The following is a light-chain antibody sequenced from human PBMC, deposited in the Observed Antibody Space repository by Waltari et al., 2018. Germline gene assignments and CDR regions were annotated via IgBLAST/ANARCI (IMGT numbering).Light chain of an antibody. CDR3: YSTDSSGNHYV. J-gene: IGLJ1*01. Sequence: SYELTQPPSVSVSPGQTARITCSGDALPKKYAYWYQQKSGQAPVLFIYEDSKRPSGIPGRFSGSSSGTMATLTISGAQVEDEADYYCYSTDSSGNHYVFRTGTKVTVL. CDR1: ALPKKY. CDR2: EDS. V-gene: IGLV3-10*01.